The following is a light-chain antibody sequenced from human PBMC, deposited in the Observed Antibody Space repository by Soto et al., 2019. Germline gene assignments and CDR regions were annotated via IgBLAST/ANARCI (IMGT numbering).Light chain of an antibody. CDR3: AAWDDSLNGPV. J-gene: IGLJ2*01. Sequence: QAVVTQPPSASGTPGQRVTISCSGSSSNIEHNTVNWYQQLPGTAPRLLIYTNNQRPSGVPDRFSASKSGTSASLAISGPQSEDEADYYCAAWDDSLNGPVFGGGTKLTVL. CDR1: SSNIEHNT. CDR2: TNN. V-gene: IGLV1-44*01.